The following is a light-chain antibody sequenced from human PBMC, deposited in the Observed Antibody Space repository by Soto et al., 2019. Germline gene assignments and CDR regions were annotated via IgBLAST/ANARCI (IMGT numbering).Light chain of an antibody. J-gene: IGLJ3*02. V-gene: IGLV2-23*03. CDR3: CSYAGSSTFWV. CDR2: EGS. Sequence: QSALTQPASVSGSPGQSITISCTGTSSDVGSYNLVSWYQHHPGKAPKLMIYEGSKRPSGVSNRFSGSKSGNTASLTISGLQAEDEADYYCCSYAGSSTFWVFGGGTKATVL. CDR1: SSDVGSYNL.